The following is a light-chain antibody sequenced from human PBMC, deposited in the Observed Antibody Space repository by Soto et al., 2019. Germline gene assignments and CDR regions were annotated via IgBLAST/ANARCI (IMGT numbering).Light chain of an antibody. CDR1: QSFSSKY. Sequence: EFVLTQSPGTLSLSPGQSATLSCRASQSFSSKYFAWYQQRPGQAPRLLIHCAFNRATGIPARFSGSGSGTALTLTTSRLEPEDFAMYYCQQMRTFGQGTKVEIK. CDR3: QQMRT. J-gene: IGKJ1*01. CDR2: CAF. V-gene: IGKV3-20*01.